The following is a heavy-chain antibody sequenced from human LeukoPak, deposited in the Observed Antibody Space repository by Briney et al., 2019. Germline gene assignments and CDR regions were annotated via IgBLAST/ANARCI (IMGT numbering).Heavy chain of an antibody. J-gene: IGHJ4*01. CDR2: IGISSGNT. Sequence: GGSLRLSCAASGFNFIDYGMNWVRQAPGKGLEWISYIGISSGNTKYADSVKGRFTISRDKARNSLYLQMNSLRVEDTAVYYCARDHRYAFDNWGHGTLVTVSS. CDR1: GFNFIDYG. CDR3: ARDHRYAFDN. D-gene: IGHD5-12*01. V-gene: IGHV3-48*01.